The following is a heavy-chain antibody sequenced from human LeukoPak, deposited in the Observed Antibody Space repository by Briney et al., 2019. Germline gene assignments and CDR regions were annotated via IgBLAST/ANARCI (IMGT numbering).Heavy chain of an antibody. Sequence: PSETLSLTCTVSGGSISRSSYYWGWIRQPPGKGLEWIGSIYYSGSTYYNPSLKSRVTISVDTSKNQFSLKLSSVTAADTAVYYCVSGLWFGELHWFDPWGQGTLVTVSS. CDR3: VSGLWFGELHWFDP. V-gene: IGHV4-39*07. CDR1: GGSISRSSYY. CDR2: IYYSGST. D-gene: IGHD3-10*01. J-gene: IGHJ5*02.